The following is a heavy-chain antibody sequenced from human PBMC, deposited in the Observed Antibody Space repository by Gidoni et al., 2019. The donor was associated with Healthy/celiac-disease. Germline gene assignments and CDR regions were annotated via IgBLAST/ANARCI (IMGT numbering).Heavy chain of an antibody. D-gene: IGHD5-12*01. Sequence: EVQLVESGGGLVKPGGSLRLSCAASGFPFSSYSMKWVRQAPGKGLEWVSSISSSRSYIYYADSVKGRFTISRDNAKNSLYLQMNSLRAEDTAVYYCARSPRGYSGYVGYWGQGTLVTVSS. CDR2: ISSSRSYI. CDR3: ARSPRGYSGYVGY. CDR1: GFPFSSYS. J-gene: IGHJ4*02. V-gene: IGHV3-21*01.